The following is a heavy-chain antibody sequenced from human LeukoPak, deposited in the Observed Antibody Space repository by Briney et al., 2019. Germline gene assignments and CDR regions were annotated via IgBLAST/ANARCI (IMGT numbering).Heavy chain of an antibody. CDR1: GGSISSGWW. CDR2: IHHSGTT. Sequence: SETLSLTCAVSGGSISSGWWWSWVRQSPGKGLEWIAEIHHSGTTHYNPTLKSRLSISVDKSKNQFSLKLTSMAAADTAVYYCARNGDYSMDYWGQGTLVTVSS. V-gene: IGHV4-4*02. D-gene: IGHD2-15*01. J-gene: IGHJ4*02. CDR3: ARNGDYSMDY.